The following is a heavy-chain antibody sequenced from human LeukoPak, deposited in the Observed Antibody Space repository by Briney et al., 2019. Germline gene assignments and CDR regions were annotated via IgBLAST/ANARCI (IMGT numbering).Heavy chain of an antibody. D-gene: IGHD3-22*01. CDR3: AKNNYYDSSGYYSPYYYYGMDV. V-gene: IGHV3-30*18. CDR1: GFTFNIYA. Sequence: PGGSLRLSCAASGFTFNIYATYWVRQAPGKGLEWVAVISYDGSNKYYADSVKGRFTISRDNSKNTLYLQMNSLRAEDTAVYYCAKNNYYDSSGYYSPYYYYGMDVWGQGTTVTVSS. CDR2: ISYDGSNK. J-gene: IGHJ6*02.